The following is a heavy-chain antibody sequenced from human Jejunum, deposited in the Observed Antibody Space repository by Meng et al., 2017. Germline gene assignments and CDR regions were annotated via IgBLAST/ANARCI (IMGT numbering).Heavy chain of an antibody. J-gene: IGHJ4*02. D-gene: IGHD2-15*01. Sequence: VRLLWAGQGVVNPSGTLSLPCAVYGGSISSSSCGSWVRQPPGNGLEWIVEISLSGGPSYNPSLRTRVTISIDTSRNQFSLSLSSVTAADTAVYYCARHGAAPYFDDWGQGSLVTVSS. CDR2: ISLSGGP. CDR3: ARHGAAPYFDD. V-gene: IGHV4-4*02. CDR1: GGSISSSSC.